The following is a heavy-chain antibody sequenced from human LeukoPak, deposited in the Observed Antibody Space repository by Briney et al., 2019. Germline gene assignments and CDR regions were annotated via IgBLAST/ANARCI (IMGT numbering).Heavy chain of an antibody. CDR3: ARVGYNWNDGEGAFDI. J-gene: IGHJ3*02. CDR1: GFTFSSYW. Sequence: PGGSLRLTCTASGFTFSSYWMHWVRQAPGKGLVWVSRINSDGSSTSYADSVKGRFTISRDNAKNTLYLQMNSLRAEDTAVYYCARVGYNWNDGEGAFDIWGQGTMVTVSS. D-gene: IGHD1-1*01. CDR2: INSDGSST. V-gene: IGHV3-74*01.